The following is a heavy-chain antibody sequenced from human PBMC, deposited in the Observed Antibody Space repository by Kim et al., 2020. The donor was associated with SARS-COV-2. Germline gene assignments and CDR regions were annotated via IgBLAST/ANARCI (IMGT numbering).Heavy chain of an antibody. CDR3: ARAIGDICYF. CDR1: RFTFSSYS. CDR2: ISYDGSTK. Sequence: GGSLRLSGAASRFTFSSYSMHWVRQAPGKGLGWVAVISYDGSTKYYADSVKVRFTFSRDNAKHTLSLQMYILLAEGAAVYYYARAIGDICYF. J-gene: IGHJ1*01. D-gene: IGHD2-21*01. V-gene: IGHV3-33*05.